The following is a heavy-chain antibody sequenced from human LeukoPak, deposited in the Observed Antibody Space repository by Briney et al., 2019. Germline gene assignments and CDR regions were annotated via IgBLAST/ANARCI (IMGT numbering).Heavy chain of an antibody. V-gene: IGHV3-30*03. Sequence: GGSLRLSCAASGFTFSSYGMHWVRQAPGKGLEWVAVISYDGTNKYYADSVKGRFTISRDNSKNTVYLQMNSLRAEDTAVYYCARHLGNWDDFWGQGTLVTVSS. CDR1: GFTFSSYG. J-gene: IGHJ4*02. CDR2: ISYDGTNK. CDR3: ARHLGNWDDF. D-gene: IGHD7-27*01.